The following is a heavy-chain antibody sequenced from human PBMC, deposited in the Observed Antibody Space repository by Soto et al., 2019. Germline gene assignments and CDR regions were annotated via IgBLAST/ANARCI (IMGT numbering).Heavy chain of an antibody. CDR1: GFSFGAYT. CDR3: ARDGYSGRSDGFDI. Sequence: QVQLVESGGGVVQPGMSLRLSCAASGFSFGAYTMHWVRQPPGKGLEWVAAISYVGNSEEYTDPVKGRFTASRDNFKNTVSLQMNGLKSEDTAVYYCARDGYSGRSDGFDIWGQGTMVTVSS. V-gene: IGHV3-30-3*01. D-gene: IGHD1-26*01. J-gene: IGHJ3*02. CDR2: ISYVGNSE.